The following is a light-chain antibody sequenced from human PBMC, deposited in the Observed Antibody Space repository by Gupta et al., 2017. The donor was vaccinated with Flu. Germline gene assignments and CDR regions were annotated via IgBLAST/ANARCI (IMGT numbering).Light chain of an antibody. Sequence: DIQMTQSPSTLSASVGDRVTITCRASQSISSWLAWYQQKPGKAPKLLIYKASSLESGVQSRFSGSGSGTEFTLTSRGRQNDDFDNYYCQQYTSYQFGQGTKVEIK. J-gene: IGKJ1*01. CDR1: QSISSW. CDR3: QQYTSYQ. CDR2: KAS. V-gene: IGKV1-5*03.